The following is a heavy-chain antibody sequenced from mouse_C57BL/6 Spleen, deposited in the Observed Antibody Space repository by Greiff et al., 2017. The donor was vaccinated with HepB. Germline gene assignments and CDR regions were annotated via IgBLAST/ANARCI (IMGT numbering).Heavy chain of an antibody. CDR3: ARHRGITTVDAMDY. Sequence: EVNVVESGGDLVKPGGSLKLSCAASGFSFSSYGMSWVRQTPDKRLEWVATISSGGSYTYYPDSVKGRFTISRDNAKTTLYLQISSLKSEYTAMYYCARHRGITTVDAMDYWGQGTSVTVSS. D-gene: IGHD1-1*01. V-gene: IGHV5-6*01. CDR1: GFSFSSYG. J-gene: IGHJ4*01. CDR2: ISSGGSYT.